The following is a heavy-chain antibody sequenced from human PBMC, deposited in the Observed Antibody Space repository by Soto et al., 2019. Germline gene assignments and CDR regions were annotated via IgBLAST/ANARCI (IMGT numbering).Heavy chain of an antibody. CDR1: GYTFTSYG. CDR3: ARDLPTMDV. CDR2: IRAYNGNT. Sequence: QVQLVQSEAEVKKPGASVKVSCKASGYTFTSYGISWVRQAPGQGLEWLGWIRAYNGNTNYTQKLQGRVTMTTNTTTSTAYMELRSLRSDDTAVYYYARDLPTMDVWGQGTKITVSS. V-gene: IGHV1-18*01. J-gene: IGHJ6*02.